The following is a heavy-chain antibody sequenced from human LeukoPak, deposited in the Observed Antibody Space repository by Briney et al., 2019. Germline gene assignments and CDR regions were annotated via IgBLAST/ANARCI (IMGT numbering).Heavy chain of an antibody. J-gene: IGHJ6*03. D-gene: IGHD2-21*02. Sequence: SETLSLTCTVSGGSIRSGSYYWSWIRQPAGKGLEWIGRVYTSGSTNYNPSLKSRVTISVDTSKNQFSLKLRSVTAADTAVYYCARINCGGDCRGYYYKYYMDVWGKGTTVTISS. CDR2: VYTSGST. V-gene: IGHV4-61*02. CDR1: GGSIRSGSYY. CDR3: ARINCGGDCRGYYYKYYMDV.